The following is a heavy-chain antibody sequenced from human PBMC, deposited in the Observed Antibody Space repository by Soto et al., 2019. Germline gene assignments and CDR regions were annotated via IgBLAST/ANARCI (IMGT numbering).Heavy chain of an antibody. V-gene: IGHV4-31*03. CDR2: IYYSGST. J-gene: IGHJ5*02. D-gene: IGHD4-4*01. Sequence: SETLSLTCTLSGGCISSGGYYWSWIRKHPGKGLEWIEYIYYSGSTDYTPSLKSRVTISVDTSKSQFSLKLSSVTAADTAVSYCVISNYNWFDPWGQGTLVTVSS. CDR1: GGCISSGGYY. CDR3: VISNYNWFDP.